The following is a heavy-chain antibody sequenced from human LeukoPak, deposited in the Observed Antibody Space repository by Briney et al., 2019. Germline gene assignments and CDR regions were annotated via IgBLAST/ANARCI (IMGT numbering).Heavy chain of an antibody. J-gene: IGHJ6*02. CDR3: ATALSSRYGFNYYYYGMDV. CDR1: GYTLTELS. D-gene: IGHD3-10*01. CDR2: FDPEDGET. V-gene: IGHV1-24*01. Sequence: ASVTVSCKVSGYTLTELSMHWVRQAPGKGLEWMGGFDPEDGETIYAQKFQGRVTMTEDTSTDTAYMELSSLRSEDTAVYYCATALSSRYGFNYYYYGMDVWGQGTTVTVSS.